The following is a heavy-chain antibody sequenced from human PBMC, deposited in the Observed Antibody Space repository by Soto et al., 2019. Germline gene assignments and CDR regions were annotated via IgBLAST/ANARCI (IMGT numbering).Heavy chain of an antibody. CDR1: GFTFSSYW. CDR3: ASVWNARYCSSTSCYDY. Sequence: GGSLRLSCAASGFTFSSYWMSWVRQAPGKGLEWVANIKQDGSEKYYVDSVKGRFTISRDNAKNSLYLQMNSLRAEDTAVYYCASVWNARYCSSTSCYDYWGQGTLVTVSS. D-gene: IGHD2-2*01. CDR2: IKQDGSEK. J-gene: IGHJ4*02. V-gene: IGHV3-7*01.